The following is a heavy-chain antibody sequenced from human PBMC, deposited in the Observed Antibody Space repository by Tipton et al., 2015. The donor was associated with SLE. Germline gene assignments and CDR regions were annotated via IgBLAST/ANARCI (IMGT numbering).Heavy chain of an antibody. J-gene: IGHJ4*02. CDR2: IRYDGSNK. CDR3: AKDGGVSGDY. CDR1: GFTFSSSG. V-gene: IGHV3-30*02. D-gene: IGHD3-3*01. Sequence: SLRLSCAASGFTFSSSGMHWVRQAPGKGLEWVAFIRYDGSNKYFADSVKGRFTISRDNSKNTPYLQMNSLRAEDTAVYYCAKDGGVSGDYWGQGTLVTVSS.